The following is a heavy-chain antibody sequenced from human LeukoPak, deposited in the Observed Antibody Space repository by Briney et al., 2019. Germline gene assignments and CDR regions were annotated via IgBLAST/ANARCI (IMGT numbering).Heavy chain of an antibody. CDR2: ISDDGSNK. J-gene: IGHJ4*02. D-gene: IGHD2-15*01. CDR3: ARELGDGGTIDY. CDR1: GFTFSSSA. V-gene: IGHV3-30-3*01. Sequence: TGGSLRLSCAASGFTFSSSAMSWVRQVPGKGLEWVAIISDDGSNKYYADSVKGRFTISRDNSKNTLYLQMNSLRTEDTAVYYCARELGDGGTIDYWGQGTLVTVSS.